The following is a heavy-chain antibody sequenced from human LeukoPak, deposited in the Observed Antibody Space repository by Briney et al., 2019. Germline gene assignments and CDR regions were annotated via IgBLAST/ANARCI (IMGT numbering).Heavy chain of an antibody. CDR1: GGSISSSRYY. D-gene: IGHD5-24*01. CDR3: ARRRDGYNYMFLDY. J-gene: IGHJ4*02. CDR2: IYYSGST. Sequence: SETLSLTCTVSGGSISSSRYYWGWIRQPPGKGLEWIGSIYYSGSTYYNPSLKSRVTISVDTSKNQFSLKLSSVTAADTAVYYCARRRDGYNYMFLDYWGQGTLVTVSS. V-gene: IGHV4-39*01.